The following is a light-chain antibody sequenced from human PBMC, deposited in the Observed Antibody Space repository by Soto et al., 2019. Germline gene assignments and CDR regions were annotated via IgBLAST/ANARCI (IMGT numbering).Light chain of an antibody. CDR2: GAS. CDR3: QQDNNWPLT. CDR1: QSVSSN. J-gene: IGKJ3*01. Sequence: EIVVTQSPATLSVSPGERNTLSCRASQSVSSNLASYQQKSGQAPRLLIYGASTRATGIPARFSGRGSGTEVTLTIISLQSEDFAVYYCQQDNNWPLTFGHGTNVDIK. V-gene: IGKV3-15*01.